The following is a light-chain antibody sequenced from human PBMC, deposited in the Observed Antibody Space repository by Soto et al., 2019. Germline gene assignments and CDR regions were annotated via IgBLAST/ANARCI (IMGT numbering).Light chain of an antibody. J-gene: IGLJ2*01. V-gene: IGLV2-8*01. Sequence: QSALTQPPSASGSPGQSVTISCTGTSSDVGGYNYVSWYQQHPGKAPKLMISEVSKRPSGVPDRFTGSKSGNTASLTVSGLQAEDEADYYCSSFAGNHNLVFGRGTKLTVL. CDR2: EVS. CDR3: SSFAGNHNLV. CDR1: SSDVGGYNY.